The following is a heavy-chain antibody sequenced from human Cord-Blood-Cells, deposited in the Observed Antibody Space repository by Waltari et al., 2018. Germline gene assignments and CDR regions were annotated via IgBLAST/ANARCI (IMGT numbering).Heavy chain of an antibody. D-gene: IGHD3-3*01. CDR2: INHRGST. Sequence: QVQLQQWGAGLLKPSETLSLTCAVYGGSFSGYYWSWIRQPPGKGLEWIGEINHRGSTNYNPSLKSRVTISVDTSKNQFSLKLSSVTAADTAVYYCARGSLGDFWSGYYYYYYMDVWGKGTTVTVSS. CDR1: GGSFSGYY. J-gene: IGHJ6*03. CDR3: ARGSLGDFWSGYYYYYYMDV. V-gene: IGHV4-34*01.